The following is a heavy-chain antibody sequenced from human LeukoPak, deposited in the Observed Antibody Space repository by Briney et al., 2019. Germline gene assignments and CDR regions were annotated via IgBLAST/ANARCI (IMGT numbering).Heavy chain of an antibody. CDR3: AKDGPEIVNAYYYYMDV. CDR2: IWYDGGNK. J-gene: IGHJ6*03. CDR1: GFTFSAYG. V-gene: IGHV3-33*06. D-gene: IGHD5-24*01. Sequence: GGSRRLSCAASGFTFSAYGMHWVRQAPGKGLEGVAIIWYDGGNKYYADSVRGRFTISRDNSKNTLFLQMNSLRVEDTAVYYCAKDGPEIVNAYYYYMDVWGKGTTVTVSS.